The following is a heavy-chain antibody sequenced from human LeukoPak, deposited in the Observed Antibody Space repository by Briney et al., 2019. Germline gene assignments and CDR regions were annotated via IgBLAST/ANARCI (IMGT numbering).Heavy chain of an antibody. D-gene: IGHD3-22*01. CDR2: FDPEDGET. CDR1: GYTLTELS. Sequence: ASVKVSCKVSGYTLTELSMDWVRQAPGKGLEWMGGFDPEDGETIYAQKFQGRVTMTEDTSTDTAYMELSSLRSEDTAVYYCATAKRSYYDSSGYYYDYWGQGTLVTVSS. J-gene: IGHJ4*02. CDR3: ATAKRSYYDSSGYYYDY. V-gene: IGHV1-24*01.